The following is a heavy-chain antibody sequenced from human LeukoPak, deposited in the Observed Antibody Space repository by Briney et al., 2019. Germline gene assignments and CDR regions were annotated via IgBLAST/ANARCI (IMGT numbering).Heavy chain of an antibody. V-gene: IGHV3-23*01. Sequence: GGSLRLSCAASGFTFSSYGMSWVRQAPGKGLEWVSAISGSGGSTYYADSVKGRFTISRDNSKNTLYLQMNRLRAEDTTVYYCAKTFQWYYMDVWDKGTTVTISS. CDR2: ISGSGGST. CDR1: GFTFSSYG. J-gene: IGHJ6*03. CDR3: AKTFQWYYMDV. D-gene: IGHD2-8*01.